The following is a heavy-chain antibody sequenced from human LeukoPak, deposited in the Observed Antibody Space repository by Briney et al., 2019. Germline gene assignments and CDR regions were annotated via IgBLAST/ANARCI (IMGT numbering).Heavy chain of an antibody. CDR2: IIPILGIA. CDR1: GGTFSSYA. CDR3: ARTVPLSEYNLFDP. D-gene: IGHD2-2*01. J-gene: IGHJ5*02. Sequence: ASVKVSCKASGGTFSSYAISWVRQAPGQGLEWMGRIIPILGIANYAQKCQGRVTITADKSTSTAYMELSSLRSEDTAVYYCARTVPLSEYNLFDPWGQGTLVTVSS. V-gene: IGHV1-69*04.